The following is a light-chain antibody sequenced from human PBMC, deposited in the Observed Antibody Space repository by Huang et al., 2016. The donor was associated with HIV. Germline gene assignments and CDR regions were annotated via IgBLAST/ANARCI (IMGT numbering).Light chain of an antibody. CDR1: QSVLYTTNNKNY. CDR2: WAS. CDR3: QQYYNIPWT. V-gene: IGKV4-1*01. J-gene: IGKJ1*01. Sequence: DIVMTQSPDSLAVSLGERATINCKSSQSVLYTTNNKNYLAWYQQKPGQPPRLLIYWASTRESGVPDRFSGSGSGTDFTLTISSLQAEDGAVYYCQQYYNIPWTFGQGTKVEIK.